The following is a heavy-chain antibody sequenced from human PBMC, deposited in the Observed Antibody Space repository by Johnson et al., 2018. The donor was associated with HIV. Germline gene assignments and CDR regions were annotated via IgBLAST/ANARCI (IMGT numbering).Heavy chain of an antibody. CDR2: ITFEGSDK. Sequence: VQLVESGGGLVQPGGSLRLSCAASGFTFSSYAMSWVRQAPGKGLEWVAVITFEGSDKYYADSVKGRVTISRDDSKNTLYLRLNSLRPEDSAVYYCAKDVSVVTPSGSFDIWGQGTRVTVSS. J-gene: IGHJ3*02. CDR1: GFTFSSYA. V-gene: IGHV3-30*18. CDR3: AKDVSVVTPSGSFDI. D-gene: IGHD4-23*01.